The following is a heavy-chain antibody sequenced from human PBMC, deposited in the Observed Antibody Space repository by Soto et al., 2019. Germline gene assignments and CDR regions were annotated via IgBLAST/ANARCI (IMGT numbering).Heavy chain of an antibody. Sequence: ASVKVSCKASGYSFTNYGISWVREAPGQGLEWMGIVRPSGGNTAYAQRFQGRLTMTRDTSTSTVYMELSSLRSDDTAVYYCARDGSAWDFDYWGQGTLVTVSS. CDR3: ARDGSAWDFDY. V-gene: IGHV1-46*01. J-gene: IGHJ4*02. CDR1: GYSFTNYG. CDR2: VRPSGGNT. D-gene: IGHD6-19*01.